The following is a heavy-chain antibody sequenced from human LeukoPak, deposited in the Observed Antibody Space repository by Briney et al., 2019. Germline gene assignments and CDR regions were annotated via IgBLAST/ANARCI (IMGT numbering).Heavy chain of an antibody. D-gene: IGHD3-22*01. J-gene: IGHJ3*02. CDR2: INSDGSST. Sequence: GGSLRLSCAASGFTFSSYWMHWVRQAPGKGLVWVSRINSDGSSTSYADSVKGRFTISRDNSKNTLYLQMNSLRAEDTAVYYCAKYDSSGYTPYDAFDIWGQGTMVTVSS. CDR3: AKYDSSGYTPYDAFDI. CDR1: GFTFSSYW. V-gene: IGHV3-74*01.